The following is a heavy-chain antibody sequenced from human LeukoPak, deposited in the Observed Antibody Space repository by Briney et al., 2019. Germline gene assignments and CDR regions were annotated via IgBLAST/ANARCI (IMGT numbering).Heavy chain of an antibody. V-gene: IGHV1-2*02. Sequence: ASVKVSCKASGYIFTDYYMHWVRQAPGQELGWMGWINPNSGGTNYAQKFQGRVTMTRDTSISTAYMELSRLRSDDTAVYYCATEVGVWKVGATGSRFRYWGQGTLVTVSS. CDR3: ATEVGVWKVGATGSRFRY. J-gene: IGHJ4*02. D-gene: IGHD1-26*01. CDR1: GYIFTDYY. CDR2: INPNSGGT.